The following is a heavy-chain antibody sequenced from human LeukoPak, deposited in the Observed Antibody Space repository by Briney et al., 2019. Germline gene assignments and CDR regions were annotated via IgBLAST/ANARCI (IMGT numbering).Heavy chain of an antibody. D-gene: IGHD2-2*01. Sequence: SGGSLRLSCAASGFTFSSYEMNWVRQAPGKGLEWVSYISSSGSTIYYADSVKGRFTISRDNAKNSLYLQVNSLRAEDTAVYYCAREATSCSSTSCSNYYYYGMDVWGKGTTVTVSS. CDR3: AREATSCSSTSCSNYYYYGMDV. J-gene: IGHJ6*04. CDR2: ISSSGSTI. CDR1: GFTFSSYE. V-gene: IGHV3-48*03.